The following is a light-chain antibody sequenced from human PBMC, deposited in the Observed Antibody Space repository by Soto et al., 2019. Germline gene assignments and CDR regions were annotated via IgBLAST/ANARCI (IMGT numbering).Light chain of an antibody. CDR3: MQGTRWPPT. CDR1: QSIVYSDGQAY. Sequence: DVVMTQSPLSLPVTLGQPASISCRSSQSIVYSDGQAYLSWFQQRPGHSPRRLIYRASNRDSGVPDGFRVSGSGTDFTLQIDRVEAEDVGVYYCMQGTRWPPTFGRGTRVEIK. V-gene: IGKV2-30*01. J-gene: IGKJ1*01. CDR2: RAS.